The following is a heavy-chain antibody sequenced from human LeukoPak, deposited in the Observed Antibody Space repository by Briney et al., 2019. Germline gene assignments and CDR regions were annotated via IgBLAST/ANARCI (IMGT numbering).Heavy chain of an antibody. CDR2: ISSSSSTI. CDR3: VREVVVVTAPHYFDY. Sequence: PGGSLRLSCAASGFTFSSYSMNWVRQAPGKGLEWVSYISSSSSTIYYADSVKGRFTISRDNAKNSLYLQMNSLRDEDTAVYYCVREVVVVTAPHYFDYWGQGTLVTVSS. V-gene: IGHV3-48*02. D-gene: IGHD2-21*02. CDR1: GFTFSSYS. J-gene: IGHJ4*02.